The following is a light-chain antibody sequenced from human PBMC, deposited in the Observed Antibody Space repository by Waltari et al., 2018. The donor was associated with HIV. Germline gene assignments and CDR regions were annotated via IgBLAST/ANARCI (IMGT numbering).Light chain of an antibody. CDR1: SSDVGAYNY. Sequence: QSALTQPASVSGSPGQSITISCTGTSSDVGAYNYVSWYQLYPGKAPKVMMFEVNNRPSGVSHRFPGSKSGNTASLTISGLQVEDEAVYFCSSFGRGNTVLFGGGTKVTVL. CDR2: EVN. V-gene: IGLV2-14*01. CDR3: SSFGRGNTVL. J-gene: IGLJ2*01.